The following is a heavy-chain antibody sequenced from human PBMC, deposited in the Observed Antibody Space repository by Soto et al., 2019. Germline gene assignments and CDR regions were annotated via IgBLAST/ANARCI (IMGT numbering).Heavy chain of an antibody. CDR2: IYSGGNT. J-gene: IGHJ4*02. V-gene: IGHV3-53*02. D-gene: IGHD4-17*01. Sequence: EVQLVETGGGLIHPGGSLRLSCTVSGFTVSNSYMNWVRQAQGKGLEWVSVIYSGGNTYYADSVKGRFIISRDNSKNTLYLQMNSLRVEDTAVYHCARDTDFDNWGQGTLVTVSS. CDR1: GFTVSNSY. CDR3: ARDTDFDN.